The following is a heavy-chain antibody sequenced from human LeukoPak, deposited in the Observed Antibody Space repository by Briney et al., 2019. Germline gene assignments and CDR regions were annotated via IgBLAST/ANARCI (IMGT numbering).Heavy chain of an antibody. CDR2: INWNGGST. CDR3: ARDYDSSGYSDAFDI. D-gene: IGHD3-22*01. Sequence: PGGSLRLSCAASGFTFDDYGMSWVRQAPGKGLEWVSGINWNGGSTGYADSVKGRFTISRDNAKNSPYLQMNSLRAEDTALYYCARDYDSSGYSDAFDIWGQGTMVTVSS. V-gene: IGHV3-20*04. J-gene: IGHJ3*02. CDR1: GFTFDDYG.